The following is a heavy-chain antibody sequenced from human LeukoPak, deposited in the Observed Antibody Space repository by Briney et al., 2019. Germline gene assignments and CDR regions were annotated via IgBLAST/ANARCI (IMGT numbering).Heavy chain of an antibody. J-gene: IGHJ4*02. CDR3: ARDDYSNYNFDY. CDR2: IYYSGST. D-gene: IGHD4-11*01. Sequence: PSETLSLTCTVSGGSISSSSYYWGWIRQPPGKGLEWIGSIYYSGSTYCNPSLKSRVTISVDTSKNQFSLKLSSVTAADTAVYYCARDDYSNYNFDYWGQGTLVTVSS. V-gene: IGHV4-39*07. CDR1: GGSISSSSYY.